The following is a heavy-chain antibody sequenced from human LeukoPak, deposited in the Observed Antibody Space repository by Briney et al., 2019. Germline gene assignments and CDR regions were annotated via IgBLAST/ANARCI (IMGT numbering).Heavy chain of an antibody. D-gene: IGHD1-26*01. V-gene: IGHV3-30*04. Sequence: GGSLRLSCAASGFTFSSYAMHWVRQAPGKGLEWVAVISYDGSNKYYADSVKGRFTISRDNSKNTLYLQMNSLRAEDTAVYYCAKGESAFDYWGQGALVTVSS. CDR1: GFTFSSYA. CDR3: AKGESAFDY. CDR2: ISYDGSNK. J-gene: IGHJ4*02.